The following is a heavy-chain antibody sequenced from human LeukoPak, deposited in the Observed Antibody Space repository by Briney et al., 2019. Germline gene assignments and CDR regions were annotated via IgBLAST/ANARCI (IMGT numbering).Heavy chain of an antibody. CDR2: ISGSGGST. D-gene: IGHD6-19*01. V-gene: IGHV3-23*01. CDR3: ASGNELYSSGWYTDGY. Sequence: GGSLRLSCAASGFTFSSNTMSWVRQAPGKGLEWVSVISGSGGSTYYADSVKGRFTISRDNSMNTLYLQMNSLRAEDTAVYYCASGNELYSSGWYTDGYWGQGTLVTVSS. J-gene: IGHJ4*02. CDR1: GFTFSSNT.